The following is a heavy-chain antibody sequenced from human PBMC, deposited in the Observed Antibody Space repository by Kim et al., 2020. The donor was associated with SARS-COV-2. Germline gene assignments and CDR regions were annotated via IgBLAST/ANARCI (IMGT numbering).Heavy chain of an antibody. CDR2: ISEDGGYT. Sequence: GGSLRLSCAASGYEVNNYTMNWVRQTPGKGLEWVSLISEDGGYTYYADSVKGRFTISRDNSENSLYLQMNSLRAEDTAMYYCAKGPRGYNNWGSFDYWGQGSLVSVSS. CDR1: GYEVNNYT. CDR3: AKGPRGYNNWGSFDY. V-gene: IGHV3-43*02. D-gene: IGHD1-1*01. J-gene: IGHJ4*02.